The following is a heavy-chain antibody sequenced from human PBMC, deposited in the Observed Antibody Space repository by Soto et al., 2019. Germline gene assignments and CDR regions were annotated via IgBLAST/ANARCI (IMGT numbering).Heavy chain of an antibody. Sequence: PGESLKISCKGSGYNFATYWIAWVRQLPGKGPEWMGIIYPGDSDTSYSPPFQGQVTISVDKSISTAYLQWNSLKASDTAVYYCARRGYSYGLDVWGQGTKVTVSS. D-gene: IGHD5-18*01. CDR3: ARRGYSYGLDV. J-gene: IGHJ6*02. CDR1: GYNFATYW. CDR2: IYPGDSDT. V-gene: IGHV5-51*01.